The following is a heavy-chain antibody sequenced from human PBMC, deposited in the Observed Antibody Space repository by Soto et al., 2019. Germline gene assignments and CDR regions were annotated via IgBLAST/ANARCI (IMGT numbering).Heavy chain of an antibody. CDR2: IVVGSGNT. CDR3: AATNYYDSSGPSPDHI. J-gene: IGHJ3*02. D-gene: IGHD3-22*01. V-gene: IGHV1-58*01. CDR1: GFTFTSSA. Sequence: VASVKVSCKASGFTFTSSAVQWVRQARGQRLEWIGWIVVGSGNTNYAQKFQERVTITRDMSTSTAYMELSSLRSEDTAVYYCAATNYYDSSGPSPDHIWGQGTMVTVS.